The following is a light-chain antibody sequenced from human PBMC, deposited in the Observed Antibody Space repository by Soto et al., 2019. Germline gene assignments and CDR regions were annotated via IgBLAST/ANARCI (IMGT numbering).Light chain of an antibody. V-gene: IGLV1-51*01. Sequence: QSVLTQSPSVSAAPGQTVTISCSGSSSNIGSNYVSWYQQIPGAAPKVLIYDNDKRPSGIPDRFSGSKSGTSATLRISGLQTGDEVDCYCGTRDNLNTGGLFGTGTKVT. CDR1: SSNIGSNY. CDR2: DND. CDR3: GTRDNLNTGGL. J-gene: IGLJ1*01.